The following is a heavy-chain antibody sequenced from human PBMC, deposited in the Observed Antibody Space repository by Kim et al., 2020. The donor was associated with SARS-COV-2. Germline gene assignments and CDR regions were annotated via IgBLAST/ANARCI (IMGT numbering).Heavy chain of an antibody. CDR1: GFTFSVYW. CDR2: IKPDGNEK. Sequence: RGSLRLSCETSGFTFSVYWMSWARQRPGQGLEWVANIKPDGNEKYYADSMKDRFTISRDNAKSSLYLQMSSLRAEDTAVYYCARVGSYHASGTSSPPIDHWGQGTLVTVSS. V-gene: IGHV3-7*03. J-gene: IGHJ4*02. CDR3: ARVGSYHASGTSSPPIDH. D-gene: IGHD3-10*01.